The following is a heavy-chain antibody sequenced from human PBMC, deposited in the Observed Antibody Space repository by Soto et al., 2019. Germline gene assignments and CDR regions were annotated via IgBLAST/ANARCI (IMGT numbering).Heavy chain of an antibody. D-gene: IGHD3-22*01. CDR3: ARAGDPYYYDSSGYYYQGTPTDY. CDR1: GFTFSSYS. V-gene: IGHV3-21*01. J-gene: IGHJ4*02. Sequence: EVQLVESGGGLVKPGGSLRLSCAASGFTFSSYSMNWVRQAPGKGLEWVSSISSSSSYIYYADSVKGRFTIARDNAKNSLYLQLNSLRAEDTAVYYCARAGDPYYYDSSGYYYQGTPTDYWGQGTLVTVSS. CDR2: ISSSSSYI.